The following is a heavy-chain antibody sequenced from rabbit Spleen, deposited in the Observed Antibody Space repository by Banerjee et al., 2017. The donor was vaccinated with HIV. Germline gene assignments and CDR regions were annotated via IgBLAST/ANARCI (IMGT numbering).Heavy chain of an antibody. D-gene: IGHD8-1*01. J-gene: IGHJ6*01. V-gene: IGHV1S45*01. CDR1: GFFFNSNYH. CDR2: IYGGSSGNT. CDR3: ARDAGTSFSTYGMDL. Sequence: QEQLEESGGDLVKPEGSLTLTCTASGFFFNSNYHICWVRQAPGKGLEWIACIYGGSSGNTYSATWAKGRFTISKTSSTTVTLQMTSLTAADTATYFCARDAGTSFSTYGMDLWGPGTLVTVS.